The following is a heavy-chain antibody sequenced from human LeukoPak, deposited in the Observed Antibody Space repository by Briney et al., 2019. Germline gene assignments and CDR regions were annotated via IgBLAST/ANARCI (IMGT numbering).Heavy chain of an antibody. Sequence: SQTLSLTCAISGDSVSSKSVWNWIRQSPSRGLEWLGRIYYRSKWSNNYAVSLKSRITINPDTSKNQFSLQLNSVTPEDTAVYYCVREGYYGDHNVWGQGTLVTVSS. J-gene: IGHJ4*02. CDR2: IYYRSKWSN. CDR3: VREGYYGDHNV. D-gene: IGHD4-17*01. V-gene: IGHV6-1*01. CDR1: GDSVSSKSV.